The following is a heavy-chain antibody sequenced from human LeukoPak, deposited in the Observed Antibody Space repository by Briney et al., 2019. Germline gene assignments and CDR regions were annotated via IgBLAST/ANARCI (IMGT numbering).Heavy chain of an antibody. CDR3: ARLEQQLVIDY. Sequence: PSQTLSLTCTVSGGSISSGGYYWSWIRQHPGKGLEWIGYIYYSGSTYYNPSLKSRVTISVDTSKNQFSLKLSSVTAADTAMYYCARLEQQLVIDYWGQGTLVTVSS. J-gene: IGHJ4*02. D-gene: IGHD6-13*01. V-gene: IGHV4-31*03. CDR2: IYYSGST. CDR1: GGSISSGGYY.